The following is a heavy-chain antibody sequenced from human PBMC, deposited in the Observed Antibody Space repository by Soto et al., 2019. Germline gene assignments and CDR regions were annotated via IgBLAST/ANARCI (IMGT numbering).Heavy chain of an antibody. J-gene: IGHJ4*02. Sequence: QPWGSLRLSCAASGFTFSSYAMSWVRQAPGKGLEWVSAISGSGGSTYYADSVKGRFTISRDNSKNTLYLQMNSLRAEDTAVYYCAKWSSRKAVAGIWYFDYWGQGTLVTVSS. CDR2: ISGSGGST. CDR1: GFTFSSYA. V-gene: IGHV3-23*01. CDR3: AKWSSRKAVAGIWYFDY. D-gene: IGHD6-19*01.